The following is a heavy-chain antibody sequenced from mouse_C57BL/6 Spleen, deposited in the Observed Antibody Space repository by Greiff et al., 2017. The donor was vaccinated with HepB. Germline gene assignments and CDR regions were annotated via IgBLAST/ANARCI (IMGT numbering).Heavy chain of an antibody. D-gene: IGHD1-1*01. J-gene: IGHJ4*01. V-gene: IGHV5-9*01. CDR3: ARGEGYYYGSSYAMDY. CDR1: GFTFSSYT. CDR2: ISGGGGNT. Sequence: DVKLVESGGGLVKPGGSLKLSCAASGFTFSSYTMSWVRQTPEKRLEWVATISGGGGNTYYPDSVKGRFTISRDNAKNTLYLQMSSLRSEDTALYYCARGEGYYYGSSYAMDYWGQGTSVTVSS.